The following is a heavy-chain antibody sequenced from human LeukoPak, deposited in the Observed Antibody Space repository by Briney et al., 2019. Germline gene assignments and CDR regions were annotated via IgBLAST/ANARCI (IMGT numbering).Heavy chain of an antibody. CDR1: GFTFSSYW. Sequence: GGSLRLSCAASGFTFSSYWMNWVRQAPGKGLEWVSVISGSGGSTYYADSVKGRFTISRDNSKNTLFLQMNSLRAEDTAVYYCAKDPSVGGTAEYFQHWGQGTLVTVSS. V-gene: IGHV3-23*01. CDR3: AKDPSVGGTAEYFQH. D-gene: IGHD1-26*01. CDR2: ISGSGGST. J-gene: IGHJ1*01.